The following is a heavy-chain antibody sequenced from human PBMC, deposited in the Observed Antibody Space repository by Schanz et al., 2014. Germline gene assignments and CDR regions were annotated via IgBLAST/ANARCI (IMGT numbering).Heavy chain of an antibody. CDR1: GFRFSTYW. Sequence: EEQLVESGGGLVQPGGSLRLSCAASGFRFSTYWMSWVRQAPGKGLEWVANIKRDGSEKNYVDSVKGRFTISRDNAKNSLFLQMNSLRAEDTAVYYCLAPDCGMDVWGQGTTVTVSS. CDR2: IKRDGSEK. CDR3: LAPDCGMDV. J-gene: IGHJ6*02. V-gene: IGHV3-7*02.